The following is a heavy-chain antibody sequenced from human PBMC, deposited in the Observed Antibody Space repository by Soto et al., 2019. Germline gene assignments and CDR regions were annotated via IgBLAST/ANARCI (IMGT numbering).Heavy chain of an antibody. J-gene: IGHJ6*02. Sequence: QVQLVQSGAEEKKPGASVKVSCKASGYTFTSYAMHWVRQAPGQRLEWMGWINAGNGNTKYSQKFQGRVTTTSDTSASTAYKELSSLRSEDTAVYYCARDPSYYGMDVWGQGTTVTVSS. V-gene: IGHV1-3*05. CDR3: ARDPSYYGMDV. CDR2: INAGNGNT. CDR1: GYTFTSYA.